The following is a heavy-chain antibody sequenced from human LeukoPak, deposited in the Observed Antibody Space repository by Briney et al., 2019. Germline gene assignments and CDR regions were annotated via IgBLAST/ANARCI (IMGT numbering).Heavy chain of an antibody. CDR2: IYHSGST. J-gene: IGHJ5*02. V-gene: IGHV4-30-2*01. CDR1: GGSISSGGYS. CDR3: ARAGYYYDSSGYSDGFDP. Sequence: SETLSLTCAISGGSISSGGYSWSWIRQPPGKGLEWIGYIYHSGSTYYNPSLKSRVTTSVDRSKNQFSLKLSSVTAADTAVYYCARAGYYYDSSGYSDGFDPWGQGTLVTVSS. D-gene: IGHD3-22*01.